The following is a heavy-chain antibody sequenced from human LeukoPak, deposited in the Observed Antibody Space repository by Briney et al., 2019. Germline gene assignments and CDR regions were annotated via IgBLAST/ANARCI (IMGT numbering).Heavy chain of an antibody. Sequence: GGSLRLSCAASRFVFRTYGMYWVRQAPGKGLEWVALIRYDGSDKDYADSVKGRFTISRDNSQNTLYLQMNSLQPDDTAVYYCAKERVRGVSYFDFWGQGSLVNVSS. CDR2: IRYDGSDK. V-gene: IGHV3-30*02. CDR1: RFVFRTYG. D-gene: IGHD3-10*01. CDR3: AKERVRGVSYFDF. J-gene: IGHJ4*02.